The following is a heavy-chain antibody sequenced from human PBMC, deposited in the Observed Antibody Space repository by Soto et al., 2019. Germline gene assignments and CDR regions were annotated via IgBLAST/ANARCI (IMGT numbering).Heavy chain of an antibody. J-gene: IGHJ3*02. Sequence: GGSLRLSCAASGFTFSSYSMNWVRQAPGKGLEWVSYISSSSSTIYYADSVKGRFTISRDNAKNSLYLQMNSLRAEETAVYYCARDRSADERKLGYCSGGSCYYPPDAFDIWGQGTMVTVSS. CDR3: ARDRSADERKLGYCSGGSCYYPPDAFDI. V-gene: IGHV3-48*01. CDR2: ISSSSSTI. CDR1: GFTFSSYS. D-gene: IGHD2-15*01.